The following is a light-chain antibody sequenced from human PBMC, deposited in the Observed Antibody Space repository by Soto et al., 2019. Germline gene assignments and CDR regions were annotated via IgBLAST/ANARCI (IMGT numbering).Light chain of an antibody. Sequence: ESVLTQSPGTLSLSPGERATLSCRASQSVSSTYLAWYQHKPGQAPRLLIYGASSRATGIPDRFSGSGSGTDFTLTISRLEPEDFAVYYCQQYGSPPLMYTFRQGTKLEI. CDR1: QSVSSTY. J-gene: IGKJ2*01. CDR2: GAS. V-gene: IGKV3-20*01. CDR3: QQYGSPPLMYT.